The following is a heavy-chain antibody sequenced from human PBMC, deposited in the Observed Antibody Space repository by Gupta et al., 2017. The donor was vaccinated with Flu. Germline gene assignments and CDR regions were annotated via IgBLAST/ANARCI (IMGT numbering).Heavy chain of an antibody. CDR3: ARDYGNRPFDAFDF. J-gene: IGHJ3*01. Sequence: QVQLVQSAPEVKKPGASVKVSCKASGYTFTSYGISWVRQAPGKGLEWMGWISTYNGKTNSAQKVQDRVTMTSDTSTNTAYMELRSLRTDDTAVYYCARDYGNRPFDAFDFWGQGTMVTVSS. D-gene: IGHD2/OR15-2a*01. CDR2: ISTYNGKT. V-gene: IGHV1-18*01. CDR1: GYTFTSYG.